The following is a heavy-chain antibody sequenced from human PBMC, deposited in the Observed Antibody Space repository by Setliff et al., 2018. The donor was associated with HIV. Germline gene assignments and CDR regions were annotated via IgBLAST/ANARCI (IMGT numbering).Heavy chain of an antibody. CDR3: ARDLTGDLFFDY. J-gene: IGHJ4*02. Sequence: ASVKVACKASGYTFTGYDMHWVRQAPGQGLEWMGWVNPNSGGTNYAQKFQGRVTMTRDTSISTAYMELSRLRSDDTAVYYCARDLTGDLFFDYWGQGTLVTVSS. CDR1: GYTFTGYD. V-gene: IGHV1-2*02. CDR2: VNPNSGGT. D-gene: IGHD3-9*01.